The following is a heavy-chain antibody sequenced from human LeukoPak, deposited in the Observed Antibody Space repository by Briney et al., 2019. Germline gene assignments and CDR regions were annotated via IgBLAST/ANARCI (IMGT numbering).Heavy chain of an antibody. D-gene: IGHD3-3*02. J-gene: IGHJ6*04. CDR1: GFTFTNYA. CDR2: ISYNGGST. CDR3: ARRFAAQLAFVDV. V-gene: IGHV3-64*02. Sequence: GGSLRLSCAASGFTFTNYAMHWVRQAPGKGLEYVSAISYNGGSTYYADSVKGRFTISRDNSKNTLYLQMCSLTAEDMAVYYCARRFAAQLAFVDVWGKGTTVTISS.